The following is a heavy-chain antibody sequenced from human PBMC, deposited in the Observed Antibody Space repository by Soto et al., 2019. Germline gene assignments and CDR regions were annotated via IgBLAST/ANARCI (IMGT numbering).Heavy chain of an antibody. CDR1: GFTFSSSG. J-gene: IGHJ5*02. Sequence: SVKVSCKASGFTFSSSGIHWVRQARGQRLEWIGWIVVGSGNTNYAQKFQERVTITRDVSTNTAYMELTSLRSEDTAVYYCAADSAPTDPYNWFEPWG. CDR3: AADSAPTDPYNWFEP. CDR2: IVVGSGNT. D-gene: IGHD1-1*01. V-gene: IGHV1-58*02.